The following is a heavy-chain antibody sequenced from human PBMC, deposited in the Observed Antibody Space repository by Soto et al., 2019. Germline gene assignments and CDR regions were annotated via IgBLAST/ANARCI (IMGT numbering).Heavy chain of an antibody. CDR2: IYYSGST. V-gene: IGHV4-31*03. J-gene: IGHJ6*02. CDR1: GGSISSGGYY. Sequence: SETLSLTCTVSGGSISSGGYYWSWIRQHPGKGLEWIGYIYYSGSTYYNPSLKSRVTISVDTSKNQFSLKLSSVTAADTAVYYCARSRTDYYYHGMDVCDQGTTVTVSS. CDR3: ARSRTDYYYHGMDV.